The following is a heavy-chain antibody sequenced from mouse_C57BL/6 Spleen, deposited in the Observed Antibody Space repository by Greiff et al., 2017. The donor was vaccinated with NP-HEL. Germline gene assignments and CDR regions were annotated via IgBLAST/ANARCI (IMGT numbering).Heavy chain of an antibody. D-gene: IGHD2-4*01. CDR1: GFTFSSYA. CDR2: ISDGGSYT. CDR3: ARDDYYDYDGGFFEY. J-gene: IGHJ2*01. V-gene: IGHV5-4*01. Sequence: EVMLVESGGGLVKPGGSLKLSCAASGFTFSSYAMSWVRQTPEKRLEWVATISDGGSYTYYPDNVKGRFTISRDNAKNNLYLQMSQLKSEDTAMYYCARDDYYDYDGGFFEYWGQGTTLTVSS.